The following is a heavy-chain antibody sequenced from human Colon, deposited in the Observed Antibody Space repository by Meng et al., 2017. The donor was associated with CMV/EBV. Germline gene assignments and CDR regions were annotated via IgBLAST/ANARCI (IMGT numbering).Heavy chain of an antibody. Sequence: GGSLKISCAASGFTFSSYEMSWVRQAPGKGLEWVSIIYGSGSTKIYAASVQGRFSISRDNSRNVVYLQMNSLRADDSGIYYCVKDRTPDGLFEFDFWGQGTPVTVSS. CDR2: IYGSGSTK. J-gene: IGHJ4*02. D-gene: IGHD1-14*01. CDR3: VKDRTPDGLFEFDF. V-gene: IGHV3-23*03. CDR1: GFTFSSYE.